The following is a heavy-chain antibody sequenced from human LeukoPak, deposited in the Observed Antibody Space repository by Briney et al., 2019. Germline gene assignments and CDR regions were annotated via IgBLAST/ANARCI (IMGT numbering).Heavy chain of an antibody. J-gene: IGHJ4*02. CDR3: ARGHLVYSSPTIDY. Sequence: SETLSLTCAVYGGSFSGYYWTWIRQPPGKGLEWIGEINHSGSTNYNPSLKSRVTILVDTSKNQFSLKLSSVTAADTAVYYRARGHLVYSSPTIDYWGQGTLVPVSS. CDR2: INHSGST. D-gene: IGHD6-13*01. CDR1: GGSFSGYY. V-gene: IGHV4-34*01.